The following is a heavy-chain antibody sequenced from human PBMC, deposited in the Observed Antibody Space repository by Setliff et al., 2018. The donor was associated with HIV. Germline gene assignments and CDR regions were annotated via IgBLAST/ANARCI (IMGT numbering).Heavy chain of an antibody. CDR2: INPNSGGT. Sequence: GASVKVSCKASGYTLAGYFMHWVRQAPGQGLEWMGWINPNSGGTNYAQKFQGRVTMTRDTSITTAFMELNSLRSDDTAVYYCARDVSGFDLFSSYMDVWGKGTTVTVSS. J-gene: IGHJ6*03. CDR1: GYTLAGYF. V-gene: IGHV1-2*02. CDR3: ARDVSGFDLFSSYMDV. D-gene: IGHD3-9*01.